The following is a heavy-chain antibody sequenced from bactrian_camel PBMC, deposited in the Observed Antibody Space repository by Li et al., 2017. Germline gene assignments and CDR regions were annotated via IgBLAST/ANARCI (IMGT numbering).Heavy chain of an antibody. J-gene: IGHJ4*01. D-gene: IGHD5*01. Sequence: HVQLVESGGGSVQAGGSLRLSCAASGITVSTYCTGWFRQAPGKEREGVAVIDSDGRTTYPDSVKGRFTISRNNAKNQLYLQMNNLKPEDTAMYYCAADIIGDCTLGPLRQTDYDLWGRGTQVTVS. CDR1: GITVSTYC. CDR3: AADIIGDCTLGPLRQTDYDL. V-gene: IGHV3S53*01. CDR2: IDSDGRT.